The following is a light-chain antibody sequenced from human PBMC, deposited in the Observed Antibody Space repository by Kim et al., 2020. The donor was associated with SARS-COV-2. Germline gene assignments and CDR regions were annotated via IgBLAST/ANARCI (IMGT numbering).Light chain of an antibody. CDR1: VLAKKY. Sequence: SYELTQPSSVSVSPGQTARITSAGDVLAKKYARWIQQKPGQAPVLVIYKDSERRSGITERLSGSRPGTTVNLTISGAQVEEEVEYYCYSAADNNGV. V-gene: IGLV3-27*01. CDR2: KDS. J-gene: IGLJ3*02. CDR3: YSAADNNGV.